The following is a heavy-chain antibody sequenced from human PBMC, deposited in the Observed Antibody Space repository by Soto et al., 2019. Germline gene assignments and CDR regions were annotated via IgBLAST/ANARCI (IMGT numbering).Heavy chain of an antibody. V-gene: IGHV3-9*01. CDR2: ISWNSGSI. CDR3: AKATIWTVTSSYFDY. D-gene: IGHD4-17*01. J-gene: IGHJ4*02. Sequence: PGGSLRLSCAASGFTFDDYAMHWVRQAPGKGLEWVSGISWNSGSIGYADSVKGRFTISRDNAKNSLYLQMNSLRAEDTALYYCAKATIWTVTSSYFDYWGQGTLVTVSS. CDR1: GFTFDDYA.